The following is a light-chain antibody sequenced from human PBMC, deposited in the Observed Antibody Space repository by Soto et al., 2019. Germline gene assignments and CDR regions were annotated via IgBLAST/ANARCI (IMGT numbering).Light chain of an antibody. J-gene: IGLJ1*01. Sequence: QSVLTQPASVSGSPGQSITISCTGTSSDVGGYNYVSGYQQHPGKAPKLMIYKVSNRPSGVSNRFSGSTSGNTASLTISGLQAEDEADYYCSSYTSSSTYVFGTGTKLTVL. V-gene: IGLV2-14*01. CDR3: SSYTSSSTYV. CDR2: KVS. CDR1: SSDVGGYNY.